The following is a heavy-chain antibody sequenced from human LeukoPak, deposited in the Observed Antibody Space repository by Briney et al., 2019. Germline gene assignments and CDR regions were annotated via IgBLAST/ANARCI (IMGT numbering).Heavy chain of an antibody. J-gene: IGHJ4*02. CDR1: GFTFSSYA. Sequence: PGGSLRLSCAASGFTFSSYAMSWVRQAPGKGLVWVSTINGGGVNTHYADSVGGRFTISRDNSKNTLFLQMNSLRDEDTAVYYCAKDLYSNYGPADYWGQGNLVTVSS. D-gene: IGHD4-11*01. CDR2: INGGGVNT. CDR3: AKDLYSNYGPADY. V-gene: IGHV3-23*01.